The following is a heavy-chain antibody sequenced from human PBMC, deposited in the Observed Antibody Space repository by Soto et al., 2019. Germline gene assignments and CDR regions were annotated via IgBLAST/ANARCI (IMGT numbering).Heavy chain of an antibody. Sequence: SETLSLTCTVSGGSISSYYWSWIRQPPGKGLAWIGYIYYSGSTNYNPSLKSRVTISVDTSKNQFSLKLSSVTAADTAVYYCAREDGGAARPGRYYYYGMDVWGQGTTVTVS. CDR3: AREDGGAARPGRYYYYGMDV. CDR1: GGSISSYY. CDR2: IYYSGST. V-gene: IGHV4-59*01. J-gene: IGHJ6*02. D-gene: IGHD6-6*01.